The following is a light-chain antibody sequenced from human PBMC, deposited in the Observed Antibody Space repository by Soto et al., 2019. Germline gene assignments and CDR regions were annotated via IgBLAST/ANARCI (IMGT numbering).Light chain of an antibody. Sequence: QAVVTQPPSASGTPGQRVTISCSGSSSNIGSNTVNWYQQLPGTAPKLLIYSNNQRPSVVPDRFSGSKSGTSASLAISVLQSEDEADYYCASWDDSLNGVVFGVGTQLTVL. CDR1: SSNIGSNT. CDR2: SNN. V-gene: IGLV1-44*01. CDR3: ASWDDSLNGVV. J-gene: IGLJ2*01.